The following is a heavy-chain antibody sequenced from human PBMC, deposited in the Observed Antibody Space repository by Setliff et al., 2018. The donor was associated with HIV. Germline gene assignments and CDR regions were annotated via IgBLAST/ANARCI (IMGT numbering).Heavy chain of an antibody. J-gene: IGHJ6*03. CDR2: IRLDGSDK. CDR3: ARVVDTSGGYWGSFYRYMDV. V-gene: IGHV3-30*02. D-gene: IGHD3-10*01. CDR1: GFTFRNYG. Sequence: GGSLRLSCAASGFTFRNYGMHWVRQAPGKGLEWVAFIRLDGSDKFYADSVKGRFTISRDNSKNTLFLQMNSLRSEDTAVYYCARVVDTSGGYWGSFYRYMDVWGKGTTVTVSS.